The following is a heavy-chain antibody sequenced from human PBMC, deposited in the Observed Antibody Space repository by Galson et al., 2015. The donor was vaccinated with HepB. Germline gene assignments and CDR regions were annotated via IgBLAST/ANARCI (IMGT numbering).Heavy chain of an antibody. CDR3: ARGSPPPHTQTWYFDL. Sequence: SVKVSCKASGDSVIRYGITCVRQAPGQGLECMGWFSAYNGNATYTPTLQDRITLTTDTSTSTSYMELRSLTSDDTAVYYCARGSPPPHTQTWYFDLWGRGTQVSVSS. J-gene: IGHJ2*01. CDR2: FSAYNGNA. V-gene: IGHV1-18*04. CDR1: GDSVIRYG.